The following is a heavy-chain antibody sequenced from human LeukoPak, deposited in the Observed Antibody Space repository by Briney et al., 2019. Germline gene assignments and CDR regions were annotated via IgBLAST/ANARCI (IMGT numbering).Heavy chain of an antibody. Sequence: GGSLRLSCAASGFTFSSYGMHWVRQAPGKGLEWVAGIWYDGSNKYYADSVKGRFTISRGNSKNTLYLQMNSLRAEDTAVYYCARDIDTSGYYSYFDYWGQGTLVIVSS. D-gene: IGHD3-22*01. CDR2: IWYDGSNK. CDR3: ARDIDTSGYYSYFDY. V-gene: IGHV3-33*01. J-gene: IGHJ4*02. CDR1: GFTFSSYG.